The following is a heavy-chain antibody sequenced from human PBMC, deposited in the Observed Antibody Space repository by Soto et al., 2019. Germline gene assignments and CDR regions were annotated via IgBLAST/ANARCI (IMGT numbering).Heavy chain of an antibody. CDR1: GLTFDDYA. Sequence: EVQLVESGGGLVQPGRSLRLSCAASGLTFDDYAMHWVRQAPGKGLEWVSGISWNSGSIGYADSVKGRFTISRANAKNSLYLQMNSLRAEDTALYYCAKDMGGTTSYYYYGMDVWGQGTTVTVSS. D-gene: IGHD1-7*01. CDR3: AKDMGGTTSYYYYGMDV. V-gene: IGHV3-9*01. CDR2: ISWNSGSI. J-gene: IGHJ6*02.